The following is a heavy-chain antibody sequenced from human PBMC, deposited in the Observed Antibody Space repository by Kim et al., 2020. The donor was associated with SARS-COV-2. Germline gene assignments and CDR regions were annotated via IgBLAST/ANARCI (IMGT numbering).Heavy chain of an antibody. CDR3: ARDYGGNLGY. V-gene: IGHV3-48*01. Sequence: TRYYADSVKARLTIARDKAKKSLYLKMNGLRAEDTAVYSCARDYGGNLGYWGQGTLVTVSS. J-gene: IGHJ4*02. D-gene: IGHD4-17*01. CDR2: TR.